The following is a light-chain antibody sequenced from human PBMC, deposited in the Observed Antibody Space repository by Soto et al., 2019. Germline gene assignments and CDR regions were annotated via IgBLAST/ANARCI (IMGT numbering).Light chain of an antibody. CDR1: QDINSY. J-gene: IGKJ4*01. CDR3: QQYDDLPLT. V-gene: IGKV1-33*01. Sequence: DIQMTQSPSSLSASVGDRVTITCQASQDINSYLNWYQQKPGQAPKLLIYDASNLETGVPSRFSGGGSGTDFTFTINSLQPEDIATYYCQQYDDLPLTFGGGTKVEIK. CDR2: DAS.